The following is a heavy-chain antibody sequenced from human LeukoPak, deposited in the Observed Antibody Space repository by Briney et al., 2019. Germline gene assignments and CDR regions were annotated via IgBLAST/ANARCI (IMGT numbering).Heavy chain of an antibody. D-gene: IGHD4-17*01. CDR3: ARNARATVNAFDY. CDR2: IYYSGST. V-gene: IGHV4-59*01. J-gene: IGHJ4*02. CDR1: GGSISSYY. Sequence: SETLSLTCTVSGGSISSYYWSWIRQPPGKGLEWNGYIYYSGSTNYNPSLKSRVTISVDTSKNQFSLKLSSVTAADTAVYYCARNARATVNAFDYWGQGTLVTVSS.